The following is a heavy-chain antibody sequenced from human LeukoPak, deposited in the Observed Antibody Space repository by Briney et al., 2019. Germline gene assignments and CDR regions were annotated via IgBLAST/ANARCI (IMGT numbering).Heavy chain of an antibody. J-gene: IGHJ3*02. V-gene: IGHV1-2*02. CDR1: GYTFTGYY. CDR2: INTNSGGT. D-gene: IGHD6-19*01. CDR3: ARGPPSYSSGWDYAFDI. Sequence: GATVKVSCKASGYTFTGYYMHWVRQAPGQGLEWMGWINTNSGGTNYAQKFQGRVTMTRDTSISTAYMELSRLRSDDTAVYYCARGPPSYSSGWDYAFDIWGQGTMVTVSS.